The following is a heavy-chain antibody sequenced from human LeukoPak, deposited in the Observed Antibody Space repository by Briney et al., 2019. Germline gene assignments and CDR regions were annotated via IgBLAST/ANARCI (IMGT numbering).Heavy chain of an antibody. D-gene: IGHD3-16*01. V-gene: IGHV3-48*03. CDR1: GFTFSSYE. CDR2: ISSSGSTI. CDR3: ATLEGGSLDY. J-gene: IGHJ4*02. Sequence: GGSLRLSCAASGFTFSSYEMNWVRQAPGKGLEWVSYISSSGSTIYYADSVKGRFTISRDNAKNSLYLRMNSLRAEDTAVYYCATLEGGSLDYWGQGALVTVSS.